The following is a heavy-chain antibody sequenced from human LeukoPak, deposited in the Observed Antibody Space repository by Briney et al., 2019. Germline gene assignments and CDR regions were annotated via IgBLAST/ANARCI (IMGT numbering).Heavy chain of an antibody. V-gene: IGHV3-30*02. CDR1: RLTLSSYD. CDR2: IRYDGSNK. Sequence: GGSVRLFCAASRLTLSSYDMHCVRQAPGKGLECVAFIRYDGSNKYYADSVKGRFTISRDNSKNMLYLQMNSLRGQDRAVYYXXXXXXXXXXXXXXGSYYTDCYSYMDVWGKGTTVTISS. J-gene: IGHJ6*03. D-gene: IGHD3-10*01. CDR3: XXXXXXXXXXXXXGSYYTDCYSYMDV.